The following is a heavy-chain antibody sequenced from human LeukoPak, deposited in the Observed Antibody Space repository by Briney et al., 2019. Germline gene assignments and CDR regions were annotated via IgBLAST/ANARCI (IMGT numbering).Heavy chain of an antibody. Sequence: SETLSLTCPVSGGSISSSSYYWGWIRPPPGKGLEWIGSIYYSGSTYYNPSLKSRVTISVDTSKNQFSLKLSSVAAADTAVYYCARDTFEGAPDYWGQGTLVTVSS. CDR1: GGSISSSSYY. V-gene: IGHV4-39*07. J-gene: IGHJ4*02. CDR2: IYYSGST. CDR3: ARDTFEGAPDY. D-gene: IGHD1-26*01.